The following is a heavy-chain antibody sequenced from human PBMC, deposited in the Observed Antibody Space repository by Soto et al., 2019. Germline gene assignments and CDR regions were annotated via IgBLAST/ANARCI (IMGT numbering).Heavy chain of an antibody. CDR3: ARDPTDHYYYGSRYGRPYGMDV. CDR2: IYYSGST. CDR1: GGSVSSGSYY. D-gene: IGHD3-10*01. Sequence: QVQLQESGPGLVKPSETLSLTCTVSGGSVSSGSYYWSWIRQPPGKGLEWIGYIYYSGSTNYNPSLKSRVTRSVDTSKNQFSLKLSSVTAADTAVYYCARDPTDHYYYGSRYGRPYGMDVWGQGTTVTVSS. J-gene: IGHJ6*02. V-gene: IGHV4-61*01.